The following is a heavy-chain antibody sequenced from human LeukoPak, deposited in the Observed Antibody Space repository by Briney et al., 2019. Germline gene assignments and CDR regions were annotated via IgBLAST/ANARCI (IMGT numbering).Heavy chain of an antibody. J-gene: IGHJ5*02. V-gene: IGHV4-4*07. CDR1: GGSISSYY. CDR2: IYTSGST. D-gene: IGHD3-22*01. CDR3: ARHWDSSAYLNWFDP. Sequence: PSETLSLTCTVSGGSISSYYWSWIRQPAGKGLEWIGRIYTSGSTNYNPSLKSRVTMSVDTSKNQFSLKLSSVTAADTAMYYCARHWDSSAYLNWFDPWGQGTLVSVSS.